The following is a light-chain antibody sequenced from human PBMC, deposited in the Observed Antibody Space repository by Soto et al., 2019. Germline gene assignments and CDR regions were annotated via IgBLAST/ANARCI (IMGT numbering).Light chain of an antibody. V-gene: IGKV3-20*01. CDR3: QQYGSSVYT. CDR1: QSVSSSY. CDR2: DSS. Sequence: DIVLTQSPGTLSLSPGERATLSCRASQSVSSSYLAWYQQKPGQAPRLLIYDSSTRATGIPDRFRGSGSGTDFTLTINRLDPEDFAVYYCQQYGSSVYTFGQGTTLEIK. J-gene: IGKJ2*01.